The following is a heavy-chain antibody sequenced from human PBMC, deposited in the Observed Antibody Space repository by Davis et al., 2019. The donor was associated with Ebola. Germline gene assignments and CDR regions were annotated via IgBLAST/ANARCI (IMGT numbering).Heavy chain of an antibody. V-gene: IGHV1-69*13. J-gene: IGHJ2*01. CDR2: IIPIFGTA. D-gene: IGHD5-12*01. CDR3: ARAKGLATRNWYFDL. CDR1: GGTFSSYA. Sequence: SVKVSCKASGGTFSSYAISWVRQAPGQGLEWMGGIIPIFGTANYAQKFQGRVTITADESTSTVYMELSSLRSEDTAVYYCARAKGLATRNWYFDLWGRGTLVTVSS.